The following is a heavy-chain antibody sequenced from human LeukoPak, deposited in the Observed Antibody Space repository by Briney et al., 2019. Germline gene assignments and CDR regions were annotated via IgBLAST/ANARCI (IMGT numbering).Heavy chain of an antibody. CDR1: GFTFSSYA. CDR2: ISGSGGST. V-gene: IGHV3-23*01. D-gene: IGHD6-19*01. CDR3: AKDLIGRAVAGLFDY. J-gene: IGHJ4*02. Sequence: GGSLRLSCSASGFTFSSYAMHWVRQAPGKGLEWVSAISGSGGSTYYADSVKGRFTISRDNSKNTLYLQMNSLRAEDTAVYYCAKDLIGRAVAGLFDYWGQGTLVTVSS.